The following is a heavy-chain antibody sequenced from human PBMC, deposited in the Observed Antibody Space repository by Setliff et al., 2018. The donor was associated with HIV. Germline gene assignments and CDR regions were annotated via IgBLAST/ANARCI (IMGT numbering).Heavy chain of an antibody. CDR2: LYDVGVT. J-gene: IGHJ5*02. V-gene: IGHV4-59*08. CDR1: GGSLRTFH. CDR3: AKRRGSGTLYDAFDP. Sequence: KTSETLSLTCTVSGGSLRTFHWTWLRQAPGKGLEWLGHLYDVGVTNYNPSLKNRVTISLDASQTRCSLTLASVTATDTAVYFCAKRRGSGTLYDAFDPWGQGILVTVSS. D-gene: IGHD3-10*01.